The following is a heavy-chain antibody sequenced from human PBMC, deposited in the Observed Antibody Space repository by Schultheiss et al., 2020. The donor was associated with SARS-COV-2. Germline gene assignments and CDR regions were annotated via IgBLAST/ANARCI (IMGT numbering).Heavy chain of an antibody. V-gene: IGHV3-23*01. CDR2: ISGSGGST. J-gene: IGHJ4*02. CDR3: AKAPYQLLYNDY. CDR1: GFTVSSNY. Sequence: GGSLRLSCAASGFTVSSNYMSWVRQAPGKGLEWVSAISGSGGSTYYADSVKGRFTISRDNSKNTLYLQMNSLRAEDTAVYYCAKAPYQLLYNDYWGQGTLVTVSS. D-gene: IGHD2-2*02.